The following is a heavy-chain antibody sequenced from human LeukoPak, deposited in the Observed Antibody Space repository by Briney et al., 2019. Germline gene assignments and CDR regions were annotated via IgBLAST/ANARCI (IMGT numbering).Heavy chain of an antibody. Sequence: GGSLRLSCAASGFTFDGYAMHWVRQAPGKGLEWVSGISWNSGSIGYADSVKGRFTISRDNAKNSLYLQMNSLRAEDTALYYCAKDKEVTMVRGVIAFDYWGQGTLVTVSS. V-gene: IGHV3-9*01. J-gene: IGHJ4*02. D-gene: IGHD3-10*01. CDR3: AKDKEVTMVRGVIAFDY. CDR2: ISWNSGSI. CDR1: GFTFDGYA.